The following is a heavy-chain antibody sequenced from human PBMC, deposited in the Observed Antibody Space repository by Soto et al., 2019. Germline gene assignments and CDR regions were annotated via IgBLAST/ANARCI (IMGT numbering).Heavy chain of an antibody. CDR3: AKRAVAGRFLYFDL. J-gene: IGHJ2*01. V-gene: IGHV3-23*01. CDR2: ISGTGGSS. Sequence: EVKLLDSGGGLVQPGWSLRLSCAASGFTFSTYTMSRVRQAPGKVMESVSDISGTGGSSSYTDSLKGRFTISRDNSKHTLSLQMDSLTAEDTARYYCAKRAVAGRFLYFDLWGRGTLVTVSS. CDR1: GFTFSTYT. D-gene: IGHD6-19*01.